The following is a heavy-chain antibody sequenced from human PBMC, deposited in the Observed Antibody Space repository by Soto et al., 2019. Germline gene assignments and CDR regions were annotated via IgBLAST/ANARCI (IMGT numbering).Heavy chain of an antibody. J-gene: IGHJ3*02. Sequence: GGSLRLSCAASGFTFSSYAMSWVRQAPGKGLEWVSAISGSGGSTYYADSVKGRFTISRDNSKNTLYLQMNSLRAEDTAVYYCATVSSSGWYWSDAFDIWGQGTMVTVSS. CDR1: GFTFSSYA. CDR3: ATVSSSGWYWSDAFDI. CDR2: ISGSGGST. V-gene: IGHV3-23*01. D-gene: IGHD6-19*01.